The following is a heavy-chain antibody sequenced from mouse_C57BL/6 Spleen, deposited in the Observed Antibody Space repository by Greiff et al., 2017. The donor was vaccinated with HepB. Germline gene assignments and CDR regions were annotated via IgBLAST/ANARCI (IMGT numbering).Heavy chain of an antibody. CDR2: IDPSDSET. D-gene: IGHD1-1*01. CDR3: ARSLHYYGSSYGYFDY. Sequence: QVQLQQPGAELVRPGSSVKLSCKASGYTFTSYWMHWVKQRPIQGLEWIGNIDPSDSETHYNQKFKDKATLTVDKSSSTAYMQLSSLTSEDSAVYYCARSLHYYGSSYGYFDYWGQGTTLTVSS. V-gene: IGHV1-52*01. J-gene: IGHJ2*01. CDR1: GYTFTSYW.